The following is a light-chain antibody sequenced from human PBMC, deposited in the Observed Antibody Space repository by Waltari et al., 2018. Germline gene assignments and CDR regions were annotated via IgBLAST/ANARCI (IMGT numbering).Light chain of an antibody. CDR3: QSADSDERVV. J-gene: IGLJ3*02. V-gene: IGLV3-25*03. CDR2: KDN. CDR1: ELPRRY. Sequence: SYELTQPPSVSVSPGQTATITCSGDELPRRYVYWYQVRPGQAPLLIIYKDNKRPSGIPERFSGSTSGTTVTLTIGGVQAEDEADYHCQSADSDERVVFGRGTKLTVL.